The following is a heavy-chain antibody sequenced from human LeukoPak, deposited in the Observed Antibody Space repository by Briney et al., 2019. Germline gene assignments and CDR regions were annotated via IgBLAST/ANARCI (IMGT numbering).Heavy chain of an antibody. D-gene: IGHD3-10*01. CDR3: ALSGSGSYYSRTDY. V-gene: IGHV3-7*01. CDR2: IKQDGSEK. J-gene: IGHJ4*02. CDR1: GLTSSSYW. Sequence: PGGSLRLSCAASGLTSSSYWMSWVRQAPGKGLEWVANIKQDGSEKYYVESVKGRFTISRDNAKNSLYLQMDSLRAEDTAVYYCALSGSGSYYSRTDYWGQGTLVTVSS.